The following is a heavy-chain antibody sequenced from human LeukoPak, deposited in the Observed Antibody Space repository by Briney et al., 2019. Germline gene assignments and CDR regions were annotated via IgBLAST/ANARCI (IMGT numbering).Heavy chain of an antibody. CDR2: ISYDGSNK. D-gene: IGHD6-6*01. CDR3: AREPHSSCFDY. J-gene: IGHJ4*02. CDR1: GFTFSGYA. V-gene: IGHV3-30*04. Sequence: GGSLRLSCAASGFTFSGYAMHWVRQAPGKGLEWVAVISYDGSNKYYADSVKGRFTISRDNSKNTLYLQMNSLRAEDTAVYYCAREPHSSCFDYWGQGTLVTVSS.